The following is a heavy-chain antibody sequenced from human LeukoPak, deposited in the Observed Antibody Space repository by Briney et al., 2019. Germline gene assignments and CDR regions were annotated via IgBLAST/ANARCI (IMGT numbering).Heavy chain of an antibody. Sequence: ASVKVSCKVSGYTLTELSMHWVRQAPGKGLEWMGGFDPEDGETIYAQKFQGRVTMTEDTSTDTAYMELSSLRSEDTAVYYCATGLTGYSSGRVPDFDYWGQGTLVTVSS. CDR3: ATGLTGYSSGRVPDFDY. J-gene: IGHJ4*02. D-gene: IGHD6-19*01. V-gene: IGHV1-24*01. CDR2: FDPEDGET. CDR1: GYTLTELS.